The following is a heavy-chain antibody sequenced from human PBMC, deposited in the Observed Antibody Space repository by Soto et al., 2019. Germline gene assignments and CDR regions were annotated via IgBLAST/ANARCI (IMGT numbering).Heavy chain of an antibody. Sequence: QVQLQQWGAGLLKPSETLSLTCAVYGGSFSGYYWSWIRQPPGKGLEWIGVINQSGITNYNPSLKSRVTISVDTSKNQFSLKLSSVTAADTAVHYCARTYSSSWSPFAYWGQGTLVTVSS. CDR1: GGSFSGYY. CDR2: INQSGIT. J-gene: IGHJ4*02. CDR3: ARTYSSSWSPFAY. D-gene: IGHD6-13*01. V-gene: IGHV4-34*01.